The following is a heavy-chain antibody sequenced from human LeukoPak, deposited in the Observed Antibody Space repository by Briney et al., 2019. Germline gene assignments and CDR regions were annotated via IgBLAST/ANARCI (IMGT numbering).Heavy chain of an antibody. CDR2: FDPEDGET. CDR3: ATARTAMVTFDY. V-gene: IGHV1-24*01. Sequence: ASVKVSCKVSGYTLTELSMHWVRQAPGKGLEWMGGFDPEDGETIYAQKFQGRVTMTEDTSTDTAYMELSSLRSEDTAVYYCATARTAMVTFDYWGXGTLVTVSS. J-gene: IGHJ4*02. CDR1: GYTLTELS. D-gene: IGHD5-18*01.